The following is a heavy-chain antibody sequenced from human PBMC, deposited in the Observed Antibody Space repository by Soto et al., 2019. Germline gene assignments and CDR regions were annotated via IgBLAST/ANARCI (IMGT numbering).Heavy chain of an antibody. CDR1: GFTFRSCA. J-gene: IGHJ6*02. CDR2: IIDSGGST. Sequence: EVQLLESGGGLVQPGGSLSLCCAASGFTFRSCAMGWVRQAPGTGLEWVSDIIDSGGSTYYADSVKGRFTISRDNSKSTLYLQMNSLRDEDTALYYCAKGRSYYYYYGVDVWGPGTTVTVSS. CDR3: AKGRSYYYYYGVDV. V-gene: IGHV3-23*01.